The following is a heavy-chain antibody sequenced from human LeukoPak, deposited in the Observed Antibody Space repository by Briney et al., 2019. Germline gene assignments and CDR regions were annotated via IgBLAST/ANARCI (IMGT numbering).Heavy chain of an antibody. CDR1: GYTFTSYG. CDR2: ISVYNGHT. D-gene: IGHD5-18*01. V-gene: IGHV1-18*01. J-gene: IGHJ5*02. CDR3: ARPRGQGVQLWLRFDP. Sequence: ASVKVSCKASGYTFTSYGINWVRQAPGQGLEWMGWISVYNGHTNYAQKFQGRVTMTRDTSISTAYMELSRLRSDDTAVYYCARPRGQGVQLWLRFDPWGQGTLVTVSS.